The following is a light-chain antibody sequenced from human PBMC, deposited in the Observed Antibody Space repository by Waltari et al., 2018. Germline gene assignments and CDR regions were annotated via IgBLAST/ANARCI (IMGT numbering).Light chain of an antibody. Sequence: SYVLTQPPSVSVAPGETARITCGGNNIESKSVHWYRQRPGQAPVVVISCDTDRAAGIPERLSVSNSGNAATLSISRGEAGDEADYYCQVWDAKTDPGVFGTGTEVTVL. CDR3: QVWDAKTDPGV. V-gene: IGLV3-21*01. J-gene: IGLJ1*01. CDR1: NIESKS. CDR2: CDT.